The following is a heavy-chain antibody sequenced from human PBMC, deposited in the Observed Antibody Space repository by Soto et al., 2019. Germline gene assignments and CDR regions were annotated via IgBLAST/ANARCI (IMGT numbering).Heavy chain of an antibody. CDR1: GYTFTYYG. D-gene: IGHD2-2*01. Sequence: ASVKVSCKASGYTFTYYGISWVRQAPGQGLEWMGWVSGHNGDTNYAQKVQGRVTMTTDTTTSTAYMELRRLTSDDTAVYYCARSPDIIVVQGATGGVDVWGQGTTVTVSS. CDR2: VSGHNGDT. CDR3: ARSPDIIVVQGATGGVDV. V-gene: IGHV1-18*04. J-gene: IGHJ6*02.